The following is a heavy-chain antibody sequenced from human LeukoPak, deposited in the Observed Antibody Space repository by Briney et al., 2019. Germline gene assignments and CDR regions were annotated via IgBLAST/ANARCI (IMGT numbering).Heavy chain of an antibody. V-gene: IGHV3-48*04. J-gene: IGHJ4*02. D-gene: IGHD1-7*01. CDR3: ARMNYVSTGWGAPFDD. Sequence: GGSLRLSCAASGFTFSIYSMNWVRQAPGRGLEWLSCIGSSGTTTYYADSVKGRFTISRDNAENLLFPQMNSLRAEDTAVYYCARMNYVSTGWGAPFDDWGQGTLVTVSS. CDR2: IGSSGTTT. CDR1: GFTFSIYS.